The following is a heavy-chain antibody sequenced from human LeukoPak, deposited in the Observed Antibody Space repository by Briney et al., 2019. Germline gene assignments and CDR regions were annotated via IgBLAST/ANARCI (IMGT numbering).Heavy chain of an antibody. CDR1: GFTFSSYA. Sequence: GGSLRLSCAASGFTFSSYAMHWVRQAPGKGLEWVAVISYDGSNKYYAESVKGRFTISRDNSKNTLYLQMNSLRGEDTAVYYCARGDSGSYPYWGQGTLVTVSS. D-gene: IGHD3-10*01. J-gene: IGHJ4*02. CDR2: ISYDGSNK. CDR3: ARGDSGSYPY. V-gene: IGHV3-30-3*01.